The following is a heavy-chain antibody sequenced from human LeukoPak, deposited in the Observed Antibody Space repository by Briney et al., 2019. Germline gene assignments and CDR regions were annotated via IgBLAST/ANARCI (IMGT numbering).Heavy chain of an antibody. D-gene: IGHD4-23*01. V-gene: IGHV4-38-2*02. CDR3: ARAVDRRFDP. CDR1: GYSLNSGYF. CDR2: IYHSGST. J-gene: IGHJ5*02. Sequence: PSETLSLTCTVSGYSLNSGYFWGWIRQPPGKRLEWIGSIYHSGSTYYSPSLRSRVTISVDTSRNQFSLKLSSVTAADTAMYYCARAVDRRFDPWGQGTLVTVSS.